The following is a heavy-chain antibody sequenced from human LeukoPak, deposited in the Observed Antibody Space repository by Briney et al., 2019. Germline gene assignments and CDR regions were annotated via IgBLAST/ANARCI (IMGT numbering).Heavy chain of an antibody. CDR3: AINEGYGSWSPFDI. J-gene: IGHJ3*02. V-gene: IGHV4-59*12. Sequence: PSETLSLTCTVSGGSISNLYWTWIRQPPGKGLEWIGYGYYSGSTNYNPSLKSRVTISVDTSKNQFSLKLSSVTAADTAVYYCAINEGYGSWSPFDIWGQGTMVTVSS. CDR2: GYYSGST. D-gene: IGHD6-13*01. CDR1: GGSISNLY.